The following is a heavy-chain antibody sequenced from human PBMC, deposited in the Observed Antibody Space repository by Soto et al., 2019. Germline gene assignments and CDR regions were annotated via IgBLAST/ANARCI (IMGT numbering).Heavy chain of an antibody. CDR1: GFTFSSSW. J-gene: IGHJ4*02. D-gene: IGHD6-13*01. V-gene: IGHV3-7*05. Sequence: PGGSLRLSCAASGFTFSSSWMTWVRQAPGKGLEWVANIKQDGSEKYYVDSVKGRFTISRDNAKNSLFLQMNSLRAEDTAVYYCARHSTTWFDYWGQGALVTVSA. CDR2: IKQDGSEK. CDR3: ARHSTTWFDY.